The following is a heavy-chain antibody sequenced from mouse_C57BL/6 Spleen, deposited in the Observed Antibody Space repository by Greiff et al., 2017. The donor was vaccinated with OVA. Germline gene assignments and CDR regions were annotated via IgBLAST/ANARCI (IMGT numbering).Heavy chain of an antibody. J-gene: IGHJ4*01. CDR1: GFTIKDYY. CDR2: IDPEDGDT. CDR3: TTRESYYAMDY. V-gene: IGHV14-1*01. Sequence: EVKLQQSGAELVRPGASVKLSCTASGFTIKDYYMHWVKQRPEQGLEWIGRIDPEDGDTEYAPKFQGKATMTADTSSNTAYLQLSSLTSEDTAVYYCTTRESYYAMDYWGQGTSVTVSS.